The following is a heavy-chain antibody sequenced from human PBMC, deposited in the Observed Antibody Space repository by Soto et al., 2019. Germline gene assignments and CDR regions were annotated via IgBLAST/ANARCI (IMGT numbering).Heavy chain of an antibody. CDR2: IYYSGST. CDR3: ARYCSGGSCYSSHFDY. V-gene: IGHV4-31*03. D-gene: IGHD2-15*01. CDR1: GGSISSGGYY. J-gene: IGHJ4*02. Sequence: QVQLQESGPGLVKPSQTLSLTCTVSGGSISSGGYYWSWIRQHPGKGLEWIGYIYYSGSTYYNPSLXRXVXIXXDTSKNQFSLKLSSVTAADTAVYYCARYCSGGSCYSSHFDYWGQGTLVTVSS.